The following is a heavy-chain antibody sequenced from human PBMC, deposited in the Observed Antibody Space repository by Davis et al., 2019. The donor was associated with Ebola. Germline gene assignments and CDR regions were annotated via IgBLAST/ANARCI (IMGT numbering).Heavy chain of an antibody. D-gene: IGHD3-10*01. J-gene: IGHJ4*02. Sequence: PSETLSLTCAVYGGSFSGYYWSWIRQPPGKGLEWIGEINHSGSTNYNPSLKSRVTISVDTSKNQFSLKLSSVTAADTAVYYCARGRGLLWFGAHLYYFDYWGQGTLVTVSS. V-gene: IGHV4-34*01. CDR1: GGSFSGYY. CDR2: INHSGST. CDR3: ARGRGLLWFGAHLYYFDY.